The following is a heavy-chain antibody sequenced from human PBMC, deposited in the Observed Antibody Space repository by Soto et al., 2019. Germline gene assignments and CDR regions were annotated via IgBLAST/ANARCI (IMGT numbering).Heavy chain of an antibody. V-gene: IGHV3-21*01. D-gene: IGHD6-13*01. CDR2: ISSSSSYI. CDR3: ARVLYSSRHFNWFDL. J-gene: IGHJ5*02. CDR1: GFTFSSYS. Sequence: GGSLRLSCAASGFTFSSYSMNWVRQAPGKGLEWVSSISSSSSYIYYADSVKGRFTISRDNAKNSLYLQMNSLRAEDTAVYYRARVLYSSRHFNWFDLWGQGTLLTVS.